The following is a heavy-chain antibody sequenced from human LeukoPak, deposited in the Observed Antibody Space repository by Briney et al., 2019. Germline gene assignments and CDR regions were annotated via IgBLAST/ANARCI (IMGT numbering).Heavy chain of an antibody. CDR2: IIPIFGTA. Sequence: ASVKVSCKASGGTFSSYAISWVRQAPGQGLEWMGGIIPIFGTANYAQKFQGRVTITADESTSTAYMELSSLRSEDTAVYYCARGKRSYYPIEYFQHWGQGTLVTVSP. CDR1: GGTFSSYA. CDR3: ARGKRSYYPIEYFQH. J-gene: IGHJ1*01. V-gene: IGHV1-69*13. D-gene: IGHD1-26*01.